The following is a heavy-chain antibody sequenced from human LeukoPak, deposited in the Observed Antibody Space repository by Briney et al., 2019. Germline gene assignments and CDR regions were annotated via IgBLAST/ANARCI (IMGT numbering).Heavy chain of an antibody. CDR1: GGSISSSSYY. Sequence: SETQSLTCTVSGGSISSSSYYWGWIRQPPGKGLEWIGSIYYSGSTYYNPSLKSRVTISVDTSKNQFSLKLSSVTAADTAVYYCARDRTPAVGAGFDYWGQGTLVTVSS. CDR3: ARDRTPAVGAGFDY. CDR2: IYYSGST. V-gene: IGHV4-39*07. D-gene: IGHD6-13*01. J-gene: IGHJ4*02.